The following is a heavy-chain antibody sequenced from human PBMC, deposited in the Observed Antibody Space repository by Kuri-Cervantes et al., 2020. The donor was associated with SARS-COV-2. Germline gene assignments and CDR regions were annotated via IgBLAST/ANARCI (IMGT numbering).Heavy chain of an antibody. Sequence: GGSLRLSCAASEFSFSNYWMTWVRQVPGKGLEWVANIKEDGSQKYYLDSVAGRFTISRDNAKNSLNLQMDSLGAEDTAVYYCARVRNDYYYYYYMDVWGKGTTVTVSS. CDR3: ARVRNDYYYYYYMDV. CDR1: EFSFSNYW. CDR2: IKEDGSQK. V-gene: IGHV3-7*01. J-gene: IGHJ6*03.